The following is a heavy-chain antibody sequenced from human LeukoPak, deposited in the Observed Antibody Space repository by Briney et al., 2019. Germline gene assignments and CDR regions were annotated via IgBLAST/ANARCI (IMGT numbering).Heavy chain of an antibody. V-gene: IGHV1-46*01. CDR2: INPSGGST. CDR3: ARDFMVRGVILSPGY. J-gene: IGHJ4*02. D-gene: IGHD3-10*01. CDR1: GYTLTSYY. Sequence: GASVKVSCKASGYTLTSYYMHWVRQAPGQGLEWMGIINPSGGSTSYAQKFQGRVTMTRDTSTSTVYMELSSLRSEDTAVYYCARDFMVRGVILSPGYWGQGTLVTVSS.